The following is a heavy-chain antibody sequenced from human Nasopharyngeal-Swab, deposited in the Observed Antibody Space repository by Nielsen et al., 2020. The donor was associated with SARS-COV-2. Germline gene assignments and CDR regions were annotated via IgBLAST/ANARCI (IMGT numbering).Heavy chain of an antibody. CDR2: IYYSGST. J-gene: IGHJ4*02. D-gene: IGHD4-17*01. V-gene: IGHV4-59*13. Sequence: PGKGLEWIGYIYYSGSTNYNPSLKSRVTISVDTSKNQFSLKLSSVTAADTAVYYCARGSGDYVFDYWGQGTLATVSS. CDR3: ARGSGDYVFDY.